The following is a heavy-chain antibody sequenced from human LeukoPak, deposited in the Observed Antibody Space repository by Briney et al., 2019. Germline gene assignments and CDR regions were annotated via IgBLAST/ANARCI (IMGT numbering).Heavy chain of an antibody. CDR2: FYSGGSA. CDR3: ARVYSGYDLPGSLANYYFDY. CDR1: GGSISSYY. J-gene: IGHJ4*02. Sequence: SETLSLTCTVSGGSISSYYWSWIRQPAGKGLEWIGRFYSGGSADYNPSHKSRVTMSVDTSKNQFSLKLSSVTAADTAVYYCARVYSGYDLPGSLANYYFDYWGQGTLVTVSS. D-gene: IGHD5-12*01. V-gene: IGHV4-4*07.